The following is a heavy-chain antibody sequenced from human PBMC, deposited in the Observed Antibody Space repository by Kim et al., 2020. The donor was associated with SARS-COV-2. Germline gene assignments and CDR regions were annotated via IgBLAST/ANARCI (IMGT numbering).Heavy chain of an antibody. J-gene: IGHJ4*02. D-gene: IGHD3-10*02. CDR1: GFTFNNYA. CDR2: ISCTGYAS. V-gene: IGHV3-23*01. CDR3: ARVFYVIDY. Sequence: GGSLRLSCAASGFTFNNYAMSWVRQGPGKGLEWVSGISCTGYASDYADSVRGRFIISRDSSKNTLYLQMSSVTAEDTAVYYCARVFYVIDYWGQGTQVTVST.